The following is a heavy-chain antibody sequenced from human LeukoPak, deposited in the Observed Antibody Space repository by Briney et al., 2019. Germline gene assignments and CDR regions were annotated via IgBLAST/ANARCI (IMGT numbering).Heavy chain of an antibody. CDR1: GYTLTELS. Sequence: ASVKVSCKVSGYTLTELSMHWVRQAPGKGLEWMGGFDPEDGETIYAQKFQGRVTMTEDTSTDTAYMELSSLRSEDTAVYYCATDDSSGWYPLYWGQGTLVTVSS. J-gene: IGHJ4*02. CDR3: ATDDSSGWYPLY. V-gene: IGHV1-24*01. CDR2: FDPEDGET. D-gene: IGHD6-19*01.